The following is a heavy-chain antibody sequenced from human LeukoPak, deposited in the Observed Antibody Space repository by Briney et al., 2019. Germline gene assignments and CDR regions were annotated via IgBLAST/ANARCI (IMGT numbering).Heavy chain of an antibody. CDR2: ISSGGSTI. CDR3: ARDAGYCSGGSCYPGQFDY. Sequence: GGSLRLSCAASGFTFSSYEMNWVRQAPGKGLEWVSYISSGGSTIYYADSVKGRFTISRDNAKNSLYLQMNSLRAEDTAVYYCARDAGYCSGGSCYPGQFDYWGQGTLVTVSS. D-gene: IGHD2-15*01. CDR1: GFTFSSYE. J-gene: IGHJ4*02. V-gene: IGHV3-48*03.